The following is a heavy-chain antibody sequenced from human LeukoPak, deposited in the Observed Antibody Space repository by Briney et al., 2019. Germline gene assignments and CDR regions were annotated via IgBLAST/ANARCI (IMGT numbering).Heavy chain of an antibody. CDR3: ARDMRIAAAGTVVNYYYYYGMDV. V-gene: IGHV1-46*01. CDR1: GYTFTSYY. Sequence: VSVKVSCTASGYTFTSYYMHWVRQAPGQGLEWMGIINPSGGSTSYAQKFQGRVTMTRDTSTSTVYMELSSLRSEDTAVYYCARDMRIAAAGTVVNYYYYYGMDVWGQGTTVTVSS. J-gene: IGHJ6*02. D-gene: IGHD6-13*01. CDR2: INPSGGST.